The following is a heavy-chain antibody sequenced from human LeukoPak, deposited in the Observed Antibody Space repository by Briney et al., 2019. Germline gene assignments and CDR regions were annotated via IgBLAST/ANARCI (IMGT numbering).Heavy chain of an antibody. D-gene: IGHD3-16*02. Sequence: GGSLRLSCAASGLTVSDNYMSWVRQAPGKGLEWVANIKQDGSEKYYVDSVKGRFTISRDNAKNSLYLQMNSLRAEDTAVYYCARLGELSLYNEYYFDYWGQGTLVTVSS. J-gene: IGHJ4*02. V-gene: IGHV3-7*03. CDR2: IKQDGSEK. CDR3: ARLGELSLYNEYYFDY. CDR1: GLTVSDNY.